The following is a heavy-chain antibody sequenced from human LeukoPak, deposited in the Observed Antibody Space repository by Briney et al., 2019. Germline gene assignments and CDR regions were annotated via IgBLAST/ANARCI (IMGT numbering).Heavy chain of an antibody. CDR2: INHIGST. J-gene: IGHJ6*02. V-gene: IGHV4-34*01. Sequence: SATLSLICAVYGGSFSGYYWSWIRQPPGTGLEWIGEINHIGSTNYNPSLKSRATISEDTSKNQFFLKLSSGTAADTPVYSCARAATLGYCSSTSCYIPYCYYGMDVWGQGTTVTVSS. D-gene: IGHD2-2*02. CDR3: ARAATLGYCSSTSCYIPYCYYGMDV. CDR1: GGSFSGYY.